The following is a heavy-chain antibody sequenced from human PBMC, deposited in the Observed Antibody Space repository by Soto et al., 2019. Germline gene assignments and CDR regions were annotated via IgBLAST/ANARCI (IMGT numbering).Heavy chain of an antibody. J-gene: IGHJ6*02. Sequence: QAQLVESGGGVVQPGRSLRLSCAASGFTFKNYALHWVRQAPGKGLEWVAVISFDGDKIYYSDSVKGRFTVSRDNFKNMRYLQMNSLRLEDAGLYFCAREDDYNYRYFKYGLDVWGQGTTVTVSS. CDR2: ISFDGDKI. CDR3: AREDDYNYRYFKYGLDV. CDR1: GFTFKNYA. V-gene: IGHV3-30-3*01. D-gene: IGHD5-12*01.